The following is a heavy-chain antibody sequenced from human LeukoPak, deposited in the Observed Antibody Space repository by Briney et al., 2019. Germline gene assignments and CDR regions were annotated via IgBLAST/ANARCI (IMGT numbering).Heavy chain of an antibody. CDR1: GGTFSSYA. V-gene: IGHV1-69*05. CDR2: IIPIFGTA. D-gene: IGHD3-10*01. J-gene: IGHJ4*02. CDR3: ASDGSGSYYNEPVDY. Sequence: SVKVSCKASGGTFSSYAISWVRQAPGQGLEWMGRIIPIFGTANYAQKFQGRVTITTDESTSTAYMELSSLRSEDTAVYYCASDGSGSYYNEPVDYWGQGTLVTVSS.